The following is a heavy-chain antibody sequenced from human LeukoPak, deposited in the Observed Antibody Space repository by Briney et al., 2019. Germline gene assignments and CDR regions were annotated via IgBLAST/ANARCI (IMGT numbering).Heavy chain of an antibody. V-gene: IGHV4-30-4*01. CDR1: GDSVNSADYY. Sequence: PSETLSLTCIVSGDSVNSADYYWSWIRQPPGKGLEWIEYIFYSGITYYSPSLKTRVNISVDTSKNLFSLSLTSVTAADTAVYYCARATRHDVVVFDFWGQGTLVTVSS. D-gene: IGHD2-15*01. J-gene: IGHJ4*02. CDR2: IFYSGIT. CDR3: ARATRHDVVVFDF.